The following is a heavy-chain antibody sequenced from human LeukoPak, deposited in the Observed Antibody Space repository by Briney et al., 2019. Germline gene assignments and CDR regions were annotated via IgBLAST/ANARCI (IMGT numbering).Heavy chain of an antibody. CDR2: ISSSGSTK. D-gene: IGHD3-10*01. Sequence: VGSLRLSCAASGFTFSDYYMSWIRQAPGKGLEWVSYISSSGSTKYYAGSVRGGFTISRDNAKNSYLQMKSLRAEDTAVYYCARDGHAYGHGSPHYWGQGTLVTVSS. V-gene: IGHV3-11*01. CDR1: GFTFSDYY. CDR3: ARDGHAYGHGSPHY. J-gene: IGHJ4*02.